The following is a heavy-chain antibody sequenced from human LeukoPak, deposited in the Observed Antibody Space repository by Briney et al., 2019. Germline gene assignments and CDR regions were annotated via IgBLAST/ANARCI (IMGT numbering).Heavy chain of an antibody. CDR1: GFTFSSYG. D-gene: IGHD3/OR15-3a*01. CDR2: ISYDGSNK. V-gene: IGHV3-30*18. J-gene: IGHJ3*02. CDR3: AKCSGLWFLLKGAFDI. Sequence: GGSLRLSCAASGFTFSSYGMHWVRQAPGKGLEWVAVISYDGSNKYYADSVKGRFTISRDNSKNTLYLQMNSLRAEDTAVYYCAKCSGLWFLLKGAFDIWGQGTMVTVSS.